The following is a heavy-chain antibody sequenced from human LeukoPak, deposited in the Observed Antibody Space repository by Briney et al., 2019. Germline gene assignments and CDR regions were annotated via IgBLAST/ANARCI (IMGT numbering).Heavy chain of an antibody. Sequence: PGGSLRLSCAASGFNFGGYYMSWIRQAPEKGLEWVSYIIYSGDTIYYADSVKGRFTISRDNAKNSVYLQMNSLTVEDTAVYYCARGHYGLEVWGQGTTVTVSS. CDR2: IIYSGDTI. CDR1: GFNFGGYY. CDR3: ARGHYGLEV. J-gene: IGHJ6*02. V-gene: IGHV3-11*01.